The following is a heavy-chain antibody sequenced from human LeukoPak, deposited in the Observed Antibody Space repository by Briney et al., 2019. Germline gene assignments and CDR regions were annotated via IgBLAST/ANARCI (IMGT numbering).Heavy chain of an antibody. D-gene: IGHD3-10*01. CDR3: ARDRAYYGSGTFDY. V-gene: IGHV4-59*01. CDR1: GGSISSYY. CDR2: IYYSGNT. J-gene: IGHJ4*02. Sequence: SETLPLTCTVSGGSISSYYWSWIRQPPGKGLEWIGYIYYSGNTNYNPSLKSRVTISVDTSKNQFSLKLSSVTAADTAVYYCARDRAYYGSGTFDYWGQGTLVTVSS.